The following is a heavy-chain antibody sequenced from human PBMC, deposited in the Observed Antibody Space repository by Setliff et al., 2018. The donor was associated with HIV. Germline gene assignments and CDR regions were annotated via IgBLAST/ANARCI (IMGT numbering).Heavy chain of an antibody. CDR2: IGTAADT. Sequence: GGSLRLSCAASGFTFSNYDMFWVRQATGKGLEWASAIGTAADTFYPDSVKGRFTISRENAKNSLYLQMNSLRAGDTAIYYCVRAPTSGWHPSFDSWGWGALVTVS. CDR1: GFTFSNYD. V-gene: IGHV3-13*01. CDR3: VRAPTSGWHPSFDS. J-gene: IGHJ4*02. D-gene: IGHD6-19*01.